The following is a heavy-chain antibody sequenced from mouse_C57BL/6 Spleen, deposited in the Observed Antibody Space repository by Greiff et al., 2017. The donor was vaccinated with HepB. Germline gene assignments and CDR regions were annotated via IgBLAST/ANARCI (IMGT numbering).Heavy chain of an antibody. CDR3: ARSDTIVTPFAY. V-gene: IGHV1-61*01. D-gene: IGHD2-5*01. Sequence: QVQLQQPGAELVRPGSSVKLSCKASGYTFTSYWMDWVKQRPGQGLEWIGNIYPSDSETHYNQKFKDKATLTVDKSSSTAYMQLSSLTSEDSAVYYCARSDTIVTPFAYWGQGTLVTVSA. CDR1: GYTFTSYW. CDR2: IYPSDSET. J-gene: IGHJ3*01.